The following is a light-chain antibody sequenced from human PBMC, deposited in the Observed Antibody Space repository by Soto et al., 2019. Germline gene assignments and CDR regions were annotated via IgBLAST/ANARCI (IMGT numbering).Light chain of an antibody. V-gene: IGLV1-44*01. Sequence: QSVLTQPPSASGTPGQRVTFSCSGSSSNTGINTVNWYQQLPGTAPQLLISDNHRRPSGVPDRFSGSKSGTSASLAISGLQSEDEATYFCAAWDVSLKGLVFGTGTKVTVL. CDR2: DNH. CDR3: AAWDVSLKGLV. J-gene: IGLJ1*01. CDR1: SSNTGINT.